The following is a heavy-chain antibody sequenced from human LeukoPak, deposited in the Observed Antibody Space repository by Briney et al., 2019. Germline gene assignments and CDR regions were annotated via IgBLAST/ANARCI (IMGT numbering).Heavy chain of an antibody. Sequence: SGGSLRLSCAASGFTFKTYTMHWVRQAPGMGLEWVSSISSSSSYIFYADSVKGRFTISRDNSKNTLYLQMNSLRAEDTAVYYCARDKTRTTRYYYYMDVWGKGTTVTVSS. CDR1: GFTFKTYT. V-gene: IGHV3-21*01. CDR3: ARDKTRTTRYYYYMDV. D-gene: IGHD4-11*01. CDR2: ISSSSSYI. J-gene: IGHJ6*03.